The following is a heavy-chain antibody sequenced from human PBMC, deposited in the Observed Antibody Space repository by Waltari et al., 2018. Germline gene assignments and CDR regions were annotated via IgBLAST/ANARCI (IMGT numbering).Heavy chain of an antibody. CDR1: GGSFSGYY. Sequence: QVQLQQWGAGLLKPSETLSLTCAVYGGSFSGYYWSWIRQPPGKGLAWIGEINHSGSTNYNPALKSRVTISVDTSKNQFSLKLSSVTAADTAGYYGAREVPRRRFDPWGQGTLVTVSS. CDR3: AREVPRRRFDP. V-gene: IGHV4-34*01. CDR2: INHSGST. J-gene: IGHJ5*02.